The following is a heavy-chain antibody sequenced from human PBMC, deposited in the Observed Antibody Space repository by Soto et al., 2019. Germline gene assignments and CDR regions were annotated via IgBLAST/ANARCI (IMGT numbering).Heavy chain of an antibody. CDR2: ISAYNGNT. CDR1: GYTFTSYG. J-gene: IGHJ1*01. V-gene: IGHV1-18*01. Sequence: ASVKVSCKASGYTFTSYGISWVRQAPGQGLEWMGWISAYNGNTNYAQKLQGRVTMTTDTSTSTAYMELRSLRSDDAAVYYCARELDYYDSSGMVFQHWGQGTLVTVTS. CDR3: ARELDYYDSSGMVFQH. D-gene: IGHD3-22*01.